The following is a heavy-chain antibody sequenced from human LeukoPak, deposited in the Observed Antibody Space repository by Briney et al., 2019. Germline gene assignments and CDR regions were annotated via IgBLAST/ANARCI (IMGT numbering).Heavy chain of an antibody. V-gene: IGHV4-34*01. CDR1: GRSFSGYY. CDR3: ARALVRDTTVWYFDL. J-gene: IGHJ2*01. CDR2: ISHSGST. Sequence: ASETLSLTCAVSGRSFSGYYWSCIRQPPGKGLEWIGEISHSGSTNYSPSLKSRVTISVDTSKNQFSLNLSSVTAADTAVYYCARALVRDTTVWYFDLWGRGTLVTVSS. D-gene: IGHD5-18*01.